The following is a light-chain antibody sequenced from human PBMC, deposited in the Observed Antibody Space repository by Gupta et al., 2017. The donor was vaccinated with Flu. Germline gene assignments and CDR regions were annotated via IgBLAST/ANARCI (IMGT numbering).Light chain of an antibody. CDR3: QQYDNWPDT. Sequence: EIVMTQSPATLSVSPGERATLSCRASQSVRSNLAWYQQKPGQAPRLLMYGASTRATAIPARFSGSGSGTEFTLTISSLQSEDFAVYYCQQYDNWPDTFGQGTKLGIK. V-gene: IGKV3-15*01. CDR2: GAS. CDR1: QSVRSN. J-gene: IGKJ2*01.